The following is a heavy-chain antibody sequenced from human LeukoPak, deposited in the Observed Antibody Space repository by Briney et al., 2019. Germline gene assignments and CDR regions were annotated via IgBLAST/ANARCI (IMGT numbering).Heavy chain of an antibody. D-gene: IGHD3-10*01. J-gene: IGHJ4*02. V-gene: IGHV4-59*01. CDR2: IYYTGST. CDR3: ARALGGSRFGELRYFDY. Sequence: SETLSLTCTVSSGSMSGYYWSWIRQPPGKGLEWLGYIYYTGSTNYNPSLKSRVTISVDTSKNQFSLKLSSVTAADTAVYYCARALGGSRFGELRYFDYWGQGNLVTVSA. CDR1: SGSMSGYY.